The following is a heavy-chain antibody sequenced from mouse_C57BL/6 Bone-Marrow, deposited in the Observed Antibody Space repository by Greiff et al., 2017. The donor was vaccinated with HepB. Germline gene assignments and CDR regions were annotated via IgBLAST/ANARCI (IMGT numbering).Heavy chain of an antibody. V-gene: IGHV1-64*01. J-gene: IGHJ1*03. Sequence: QVQLKQPGAELVKPGASVKLSCKASGYTFTSYWMHWVKQRPGQGLEWIGMIHPNSGSTNYNEKFKSKATLTVDKSSSTAYMQLSSLTSEDSAVYYCARGGDYYGSKDWYFDVWGTGTTVTVSS. CDR2: IHPNSGST. D-gene: IGHD1-1*01. CDR1: GYTFTSYW. CDR3: ARGGDYYGSKDWYFDV.